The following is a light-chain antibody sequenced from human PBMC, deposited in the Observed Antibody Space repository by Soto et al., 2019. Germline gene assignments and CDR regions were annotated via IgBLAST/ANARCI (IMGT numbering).Light chain of an antibody. Sequence: EIVLTQSPGTLSLSPGERATLSCRASQTVSSNYLAWCQQRPGQAPRLLIYGASTRAAGIPDRFSGSGSGPDFTLTIISLEPEDFAVYYCQHRSNWPPEVTFGKGTRLAIK. CDR1: QTVSSNY. J-gene: IGKJ5*01. CDR3: QHRSNWPPEVT. V-gene: IGKV3D-20*02. CDR2: GAS.